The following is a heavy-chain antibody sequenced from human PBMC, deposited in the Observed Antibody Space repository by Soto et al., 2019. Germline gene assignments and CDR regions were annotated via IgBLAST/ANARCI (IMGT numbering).Heavy chain of an antibody. D-gene: IGHD5-18*01. Sequence: GESLKISCKGSGYSFTSYWISWVRQMPGKGLEWMGRIDPSDSYTNYSPSFQGHVTISADKSISTAYLQWSSLKASDTAMYYCARHSGGEYSYGYGPDYWGQGTLVTVSS. CDR2: IDPSDSYT. CDR1: GYSFTSYW. V-gene: IGHV5-10-1*01. J-gene: IGHJ4*02. CDR3: ARHSGGEYSYGYGPDY.